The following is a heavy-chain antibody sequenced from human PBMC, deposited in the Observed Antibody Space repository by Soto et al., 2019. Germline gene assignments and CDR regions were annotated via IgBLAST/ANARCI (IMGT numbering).Heavy chain of an antibody. CDR2: IYHSGST. J-gene: IGHJ4*02. Sequence: SETLSLTCAVSGGSISSGGYSWSWIRQPPGKGLEWIGYIYHSGSTYYNPSLKSRVTISVDRSKNQFSLKLSSVTAADTAVYYCARVTDYGDYYFDYWGQGTLVTVSS. D-gene: IGHD4-17*01. V-gene: IGHV4-30-2*01. CDR1: GGSISSGGYS. CDR3: ARVTDYGDYYFDY.